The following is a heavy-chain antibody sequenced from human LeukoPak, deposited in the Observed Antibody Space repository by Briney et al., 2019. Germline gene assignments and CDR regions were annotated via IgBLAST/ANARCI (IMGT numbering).Heavy chain of an antibody. J-gene: IGHJ4*02. D-gene: IGHD2-15*01. CDR3: ARVEPANYCSGGSCHTTTDDY. CDR2: TA. V-gene: IGHV1-69*01. Sequence: TANYAQKFQGRVTITADESTSTAYMELSSLRSEDTAVYYCARVEPANYCSGGSCHTTTDDYWGQGTLVTVSS.